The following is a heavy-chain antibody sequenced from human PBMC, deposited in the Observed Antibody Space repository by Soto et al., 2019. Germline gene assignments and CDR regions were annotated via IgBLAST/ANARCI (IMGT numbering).Heavy chain of an antibody. V-gene: IGHV1-46*01. CDR3: VRGYCTTSPCSGDFQF. CDR1: GYKFPPSF. Sequence: ASVTVSCKASGYKFPPSFIHWVRQAPGQGLEWMGMIHPSGDTGYAQKFRGRVTMTIDTSTTTAYMELRNLTSEDTAVYFSVRGYCTTSPCSGDFQFWGQGTLVPVA. J-gene: IGHJ1*01. D-gene: IGHD2-15*01. CDR2: IHPSGDT.